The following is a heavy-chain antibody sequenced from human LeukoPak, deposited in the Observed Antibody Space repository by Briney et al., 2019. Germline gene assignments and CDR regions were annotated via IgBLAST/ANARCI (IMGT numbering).Heavy chain of an antibody. D-gene: IGHD3-10*01. CDR2: IYYSGST. CDR3: ARVEWFGELSPFDI. Sequence: SETLSLTCTVSGGSVSSGTYYWSWIRQPPGEGLEWIGYIYYSGSTNYNPSLKSRVTISVDTSKNQFSLKLSSVAAADTAVYYCARVEWFGELSPFDIWGQGTMVTVSS. V-gene: IGHV4-61*01. CDR1: GGSVSSGTYY. J-gene: IGHJ3*02.